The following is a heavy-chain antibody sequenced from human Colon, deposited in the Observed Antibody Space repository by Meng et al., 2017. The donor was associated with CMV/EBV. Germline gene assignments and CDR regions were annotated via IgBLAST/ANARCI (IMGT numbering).Heavy chain of an antibody. Sequence: IRQTPGKGLEWLGEINHGGSTNYNASLKSRVTISIDTSKNQFSMNLTSVTAADTAVYFCARGPYNYVRGSYRYNSPGGPRSLYFDHWGQGTLVTVSS. V-gene: IGHV4-34*01. D-gene: IGHD3-16*02. J-gene: IGHJ4*01. CDR2: INHGGST. CDR3: ARGPYNYVRGSYRYNSPGGPRSLYFDH.